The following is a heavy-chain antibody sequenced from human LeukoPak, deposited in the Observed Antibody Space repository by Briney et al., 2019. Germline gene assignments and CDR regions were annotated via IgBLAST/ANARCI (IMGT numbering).Heavy chain of an antibody. CDR2: ISWNSGSI. D-gene: IGHD2-2*02. J-gene: IGHJ4*02. Sequence: GGSLRLSCAASGFTFDNYAMHWVRQAPGKGLVWVSGISWNSGSIGYADSVKGRFTISRDNAKNSLYLQMNSLRAEDTALYFCAKDYCSSTSCYTDYWGQGTLVTVSS. CDR1: GFTFDNYA. CDR3: AKDYCSSTSCYTDY. V-gene: IGHV3-9*01.